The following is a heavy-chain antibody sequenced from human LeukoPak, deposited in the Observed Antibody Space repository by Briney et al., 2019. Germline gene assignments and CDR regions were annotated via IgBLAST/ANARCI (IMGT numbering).Heavy chain of an antibody. J-gene: IGHJ4*02. V-gene: IGHV3-48*01. Sequence: GGSLRLSFATSGFTFRNYWMHWVRQAPGKGLEWVSYITSNSNSIYYADSVKGRFTTSRDNAKNSLYLQMNSLRAEDTALYYCARDLYDSLGLDYWGQGTLVTVSS. D-gene: IGHD3-22*01. CDR2: ITSNSNSI. CDR1: GFTFRNYW. CDR3: ARDLYDSLGLDY.